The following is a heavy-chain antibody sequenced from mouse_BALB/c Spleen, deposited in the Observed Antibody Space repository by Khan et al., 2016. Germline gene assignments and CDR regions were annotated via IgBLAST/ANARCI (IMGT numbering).Heavy chain of an antibody. Sequence: EVQLQESGPGLVKPSQSLSLTCTVTGYSITSDYAWNWIRQFPGNILECMGNISYSGSTSYNQTFKSQITITRDTSKNPFFLQLNSVTTEDTATYYCARAPPRWYFDVWGAGTTVTVSS. J-gene: IGHJ1*01. CDR1: GYSITSDYA. V-gene: IGHV3-2*02. CDR3: ARAPPRWYFDV. CDR2: ISYSGST.